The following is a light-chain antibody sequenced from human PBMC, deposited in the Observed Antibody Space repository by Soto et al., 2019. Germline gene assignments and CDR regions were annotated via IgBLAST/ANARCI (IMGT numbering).Light chain of an antibody. J-gene: IGLJ3*02. CDR2: EVS. CDR3: SSYTSSNTWV. V-gene: IGLV2-14*01. CDR1: SSDVGGYNY. Sequence: QSVLTQPASVSGSPGQSITISCTGTSSDVGGYNYVSWYQQHPGKVPRLMIYEVSNRPSGLSNRFSDSKSGNTASLTISGLQAEDEADYYCSSYTSSNTWVFGGGTKLTVL.